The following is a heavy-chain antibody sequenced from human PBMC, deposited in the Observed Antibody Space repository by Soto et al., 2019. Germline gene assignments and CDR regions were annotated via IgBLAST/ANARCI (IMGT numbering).Heavy chain of an antibody. CDR3: ARGLHYYGSGSYRRPFDP. CDR1: GGSFSGYY. CDR2: INHSGST. J-gene: IGHJ5*02. V-gene: IGHV4-34*01. D-gene: IGHD3-10*01. Sequence: QVQLQQWGAGLLKPSETLSLTCAVYGGSFSGYYWSWIRQPPGKGLEWIGEINHSGSTNYNPSLKSRVTISVDTSKNQFSLKLSSVTAADTAVYYYARGLHYYGSGSYRRPFDPWGQGTLVTVSS.